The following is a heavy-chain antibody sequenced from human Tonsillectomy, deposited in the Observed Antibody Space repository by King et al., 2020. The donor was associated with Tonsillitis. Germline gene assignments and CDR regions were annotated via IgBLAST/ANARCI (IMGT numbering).Heavy chain of an antibody. CDR1: GFTVSSNY. J-gene: IGHJ4*02. D-gene: IGHD3-22*01. Sequence: VQLVESGGGLVQPGGSLRLSCAASGFTVSSNYMSWVRQAPGKGLEWGSVFYCGGGTYYAYSVKGGFTLSRDNSKNTLYLQMNSLRAEDTAVYYCARGAPHYYDSRGYFDYWGQGTLVTVSS. CDR3: ARGAPHYYDSRGYFDY. V-gene: IGHV3-66*01. CDR2: FYCGGGT.